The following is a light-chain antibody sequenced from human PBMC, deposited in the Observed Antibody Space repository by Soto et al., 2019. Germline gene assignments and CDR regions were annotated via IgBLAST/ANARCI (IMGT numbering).Light chain of an antibody. CDR3: QQSFTTPLT. J-gene: IGKJ4*01. Sequence: DIQMTQSPSSLSASVGDRVTITCRASQSVGRFLNWYQQKPGKAPTVRINVASTLRSGVPSRFSGSGSGTDFNLTINSLQPEDFATYFCQQSFTTPLTFGGGTKVEIK. V-gene: IGKV1-39*01. CDR1: QSVGRF. CDR2: VAS.